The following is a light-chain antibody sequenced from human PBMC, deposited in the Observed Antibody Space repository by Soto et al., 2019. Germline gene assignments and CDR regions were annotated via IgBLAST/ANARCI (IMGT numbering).Light chain of an antibody. CDR1: SSDVGAFNL. V-gene: IGLV2-23*01. J-gene: IGLJ2*01. CDR2: END. CDR3: CSYAGSYTWL. Sequence: QSALAQPASVSASPGQSITISCTGASSDVGAFNLVSWYQQHPGKGPKLILYENDKRPSGLSDRFSGSKSGNMASLTISGLQAEDEADYYCCSYAGSYTWLFGGGTKLTVL.